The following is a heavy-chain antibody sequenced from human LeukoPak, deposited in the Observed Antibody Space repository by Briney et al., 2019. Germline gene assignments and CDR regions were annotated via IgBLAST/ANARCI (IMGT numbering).Heavy chain of an antibody. D-gene: IGHD6-6*01. V-gene: IGHV4-39*07. Sequence: SETLSLTCTVSGGSISSNTYYWGWIRQPPGKGLEWIGSRYYSGSTNYNPSLKSRVTISVDTSKNQFSLKLSSVTAADTAVYYCARLGDSSSRLYYFDYWGQGTLVTVSS. CDR3: ARLGDSSSRLYYFDY. J-gene: IGHJ4*02. CDR2: RYYSGST. CDR1: GGSISSNTYY.